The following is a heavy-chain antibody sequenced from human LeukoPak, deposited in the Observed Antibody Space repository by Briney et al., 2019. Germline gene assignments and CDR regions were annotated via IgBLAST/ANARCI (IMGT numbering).Heavy chain of an antibody. CDR3: ARAQDEYSSRRL. Sequence: PSETLSLTRAVSGYSISSGYYWGWIRQPPGKGLEWIGSIYHSRSTYYNPSLKSRVTISVDTSKNQFSLKVSSVTAADTAVYYCARAQDEYSSRRLWGQGTLVTVSS. J-gene: IGHJ4*02. CDR1: GYSISSGYY. D-gene: IGHD6-6*01. CDR2: IYHSRST. V-gene: IGHV4-38-2*01.